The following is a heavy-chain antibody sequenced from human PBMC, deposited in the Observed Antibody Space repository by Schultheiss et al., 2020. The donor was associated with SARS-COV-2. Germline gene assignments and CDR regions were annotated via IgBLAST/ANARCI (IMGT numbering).Heavy chain of an antibody. CDR3: ANIFGNPSWNYYYYYGMDV. D-gene: IGHD3-3*02. J-gene: IGHJ6*02. Sequence: GESLKISCAASGFTFSSYAMHWVRQAPGKGLEWVAVISYDGSNKYYADSVKGRFTISRDNSKNTLYLQMNSLRAEDTAVYYCANIFGNPSWNYYYYYGMDVWGQGTTVTVSS. CDR2: ISYDGSNK. CDR1: GFTFSSYA. V-gene: IGHV3-30*04.